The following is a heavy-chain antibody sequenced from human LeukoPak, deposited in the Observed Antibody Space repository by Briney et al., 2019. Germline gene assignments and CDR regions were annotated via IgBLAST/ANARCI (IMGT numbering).Heavy chain of an antibody. J-gene: IGHJ4*02. Sequence: PGGSLRLSCAASGFTFSSYAMSWVRQAPGKGLEWVSAISGSGGSTYYADSVKGRFTISRDNAKNSLYLQMNNLRAEDTAVYFCARGSGRISIFGVPYWGQGTLVTVSS. D-gene: IGHD3-3*01. CDR2: ISGSGGST. V-gene: IGHV3-23*01. CDR3: ARGSGRISIFGVPY. CDR1: GFTFSSYA.